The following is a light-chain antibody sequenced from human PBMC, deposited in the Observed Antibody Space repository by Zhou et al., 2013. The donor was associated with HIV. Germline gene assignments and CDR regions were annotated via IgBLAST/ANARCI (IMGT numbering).Light chain of an antibody. CDR3: QQTYTTPAETT. V-gene: IGKV1-39*01. J-gene: IGKJ2*01. Sequence: DIQMTQSPSSLSASVGDRVTITCRASQSISSFLNWYQQKPGKAPNLLIYTASTLQSGVPSRFSGSGSGTDFTLTISSLQPEDFATYYCQQTYTTPAETTFGQGTKLEIK. CDR2: TAS. CDR1: QSISSF.